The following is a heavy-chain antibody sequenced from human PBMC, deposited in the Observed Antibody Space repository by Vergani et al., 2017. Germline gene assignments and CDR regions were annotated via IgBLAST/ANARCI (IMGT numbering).Heavy chain of an antibody. CDR1: GYTFTSYG. Sequence: QVQLVQSGAEVKKPGASVKVSCKASGYTFTSYGISWVRQAPGQGLEWMGWISAYKGNTNYAQKLQGIVTRTTDTSTSTAYMELRSLRSDDTAVYYCARDIVVVPAARWFDPWGQGTLVTVSS. CDR2: ISAYKGNT. J-gene: IGHJ5*02. D-gene: IGHD2-2*01. CDR3: ARDIVVVPAARWFDP. V-gene: IGHV1-18*01.